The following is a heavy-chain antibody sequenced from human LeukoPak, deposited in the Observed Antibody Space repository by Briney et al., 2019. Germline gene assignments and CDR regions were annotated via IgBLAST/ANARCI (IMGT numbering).Heavy chain of an antibody. CDR2: IWYDGSNK. V-gene: IGHV3-33*01. D-gene: IGHD6-13*01. Sequence: RSLRLSCAASGLTFSSYGMHWVRQAPGKGLEWVAVIWYDGSNKYYADSVKGRFTISRDNSKNTLYLQMNSLRAEDTAVYYCARGSGSWVSSSWSPVDYWGQGTLVTVSS. CDR1: GLTFSSYG. CDR3: ARGSGSWVSSSWSPVDY. J-gene: IGHJ4*02.